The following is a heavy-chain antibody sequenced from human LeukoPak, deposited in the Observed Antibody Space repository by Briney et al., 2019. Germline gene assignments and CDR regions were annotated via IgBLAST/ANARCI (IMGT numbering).Heavy chain of an antibody. V-gene: IGHV4-34*01. J-gene: IGHJ4*02. D-gene: IGHD1-26*01. CDR2: INHSGST. CDR1: GGSFSGYY. CDR3: ARVIVGATTGYFDY. Sequence: SETLSLTCAVYGGSFSGYYWSWIRQPPGKGLGWIGEINHSGSTNYNPSLKSRVTISVDTSKNQFSLKLSSVTAADTAVYYCARVIVGATTGYFDYWGQGTLVTVSS.